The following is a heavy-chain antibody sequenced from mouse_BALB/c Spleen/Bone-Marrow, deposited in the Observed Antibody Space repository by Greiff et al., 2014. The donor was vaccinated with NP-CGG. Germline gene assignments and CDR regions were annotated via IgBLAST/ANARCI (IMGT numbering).Heavy chain of an antibody. CDR1: GYTFTYYT. CDR2: INPNSDYT. Sequence: VKLMESGAELARPGASAKMSCKASGYTFTYYTMYWVKQRPGQGLEWIGYINPNSDYTNYNQRFKDKATLTADKSSSTAYMQLSSLTSEDSAVYYCAREVYGSWFAYWGQGTLVTVSA. D-gene: IGHD2-2*01. V-gene: IGHV1-4*01. J-gene: IGHJ3*01. CDR3: AREVYGSWFAY.